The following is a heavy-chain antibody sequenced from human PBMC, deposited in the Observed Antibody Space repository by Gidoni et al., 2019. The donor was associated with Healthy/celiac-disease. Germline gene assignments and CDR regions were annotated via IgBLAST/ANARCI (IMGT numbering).Heavy chain of an antibody. D-gene: IGHD6-19*01. Sequence: EVQLLESGGGLVQPGGSLRLSCVASGFTFSSSAMSWVRQAPGKGLEWVSDSSGSGGSTSYANSVKGRFTISRGNSKNTLYLQMNSLRAEDTAVYYCAKDSGYSSGPYYFHYWGQGTLVTVSS. CDR3: AKDSGYSSGPYYFHY. V-gene: IGHV3-23*01. J-gene: IGHJ4*02. CDR1: GFTFSSSA. CDR2: SSGSGGST.